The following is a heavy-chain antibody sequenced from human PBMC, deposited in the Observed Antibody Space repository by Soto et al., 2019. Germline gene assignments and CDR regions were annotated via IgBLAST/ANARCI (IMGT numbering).Heavy chain of an antibody. CDR2: INPKSGGT. V-gene: IGHV1-2*04. Sequence: ASVKVSCKASGYTFTSYGISWVRQAPGPGLEWLGRINPKSGGTSTAQKFQGWVTMTTDTSISTASMELTRLTSDDTAIYYCARGDSTDCSNGVCSFFYNHDMDVWGQGTTVTVSS. CDR3: ARGDSTDCSNGVCSFFYNHDMDV. D-gene: IGHD2-8*01. J-gene: IGHJ6*02. CDR1: GYTFTSYG.